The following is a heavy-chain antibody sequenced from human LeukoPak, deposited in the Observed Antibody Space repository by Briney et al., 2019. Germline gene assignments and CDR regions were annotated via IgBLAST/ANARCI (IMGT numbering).Heavy chain of an antibody. CDR3: AKEGSVCTNGICRYFDY. J-gene: IGHJ4*02. V-gene: IGHV3-9*01. CDR2: ISWDSGSL. D-gene: IGHD2-8*01. CDR1: GFTFGGSA. Sequence: PGRSLRLSCAVSGFTFGGSAMHWVRQAPGKGLEWVSGISWDSGSLDCADCVKGRFTISRDNAKNSLYLQMDSLRAEDTAFYYCAKEGSVCTNGICRYFDYWGQGTLVTVSS.